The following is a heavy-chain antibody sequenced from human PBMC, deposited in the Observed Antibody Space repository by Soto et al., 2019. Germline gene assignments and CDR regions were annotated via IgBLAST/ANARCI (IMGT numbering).Heavy chain of an antibody. CDR3: ARFSNPYCSGGSCYSVDY. J-gene: IGHJ4*02. CDR1: GYTFTSYG. V-gene: IGHV1-18*01. Sequence: QVQLVQSGAEVKKSGASVKVSCKASGYTFTSYGISWVRQAPGQGLEWMGWISAYNGNTNYAQKLQGRVTMTTATSTSTAYMELRSLRSDDTAVYYCARFSNPYCSGGSCYSVDYWGQGTLVTVSS. D-gene: IGHD2-15*01. CDR2: ISAYNGNT.